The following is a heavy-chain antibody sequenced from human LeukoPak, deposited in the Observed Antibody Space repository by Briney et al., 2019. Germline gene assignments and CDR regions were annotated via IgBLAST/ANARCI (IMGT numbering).Heavy chain of an antibody. CDR3: ARLSFWSGFDY. V-gene: IGHV4-59*08. J-gene: IGHJ4*02. Sequence: SETLSLTCTVSGGSISSYYWSWIRQPPGKGLEWIGYIYYSGSTNYNPSLKSRVTISVDTSKNQFSLKLSSVAAADTAVYYCARLSFWSGFDYWGQGTLVTFSS. CDR1: GGSISSYY. D-gene: IGHD3-3*01. CDR2: IYYSGST.